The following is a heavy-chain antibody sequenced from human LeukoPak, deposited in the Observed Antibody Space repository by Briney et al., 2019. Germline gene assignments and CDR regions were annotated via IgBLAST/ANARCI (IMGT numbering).Heavy chain of an antibody. CDR1: GFTFSSYA. J-gene: IGHJ3*02. CDR3: ARDGSGWYDAFDI. CDR2: ISSSSGRIT. D-gene: IGHD6-19*01. V-gene: IGHV3-23*01. Sequence: PGRSLRLSCAASGFTFSSYAMSWVRQAPGKGLEWVSVISSSSGRITHYADSVKGRFTISRDNAKNSLYLQMNSLRAEDTAVYYCARDGSGWYDAFDIWGQGTMVTVSS.